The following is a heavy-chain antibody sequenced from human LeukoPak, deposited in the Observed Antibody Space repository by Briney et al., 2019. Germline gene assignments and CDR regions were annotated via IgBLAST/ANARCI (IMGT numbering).Heavy chain of an antibody. Sequence: ASVKVSCKASGYSFTGYYMHWVRQAPGQGLEWMVWINPNSGGTNYAQKFQGRVTMTRDMSTSTVYMELSSLRSEDTAVYYCARGGRGLYYMDVWGKGTTVTVSS. V-gene: IGHV1-2*02. D-gene: IGHD1-26*01. CDR2: INPNSGGT. CDR1: GYSFTGYY. CDR3: ARGGRGLYYMDV. J-gene: IGHJ6*03.